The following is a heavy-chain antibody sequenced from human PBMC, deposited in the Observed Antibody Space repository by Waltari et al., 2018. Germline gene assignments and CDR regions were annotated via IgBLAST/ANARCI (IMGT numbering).Heavy chain of an antibody. J-gene: IGHJ6*03. Sequence: QVQLQESGPGLVKPSETLSLTCTVSGGSISSYYWSWIRQPPGKGLEWIGYTYYSGRTNYNPSLKSRVTISVDTSKNQFSLKLSSVTAADTAVYYCARGGYSAGENYYYMDVWGKGTTVTVSS. CDR3: ARGGYSAGENYYYMDV. CDR2: TYYSGRT. V-gene: IGHV4-59*01. D-gene: IGHD6-13*01. CDR1: GGSISSYY.